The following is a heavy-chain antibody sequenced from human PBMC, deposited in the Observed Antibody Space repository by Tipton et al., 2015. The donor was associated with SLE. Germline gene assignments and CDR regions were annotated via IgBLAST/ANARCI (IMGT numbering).Heavy chain of an antibody. CDR2: IHYTGNT. Sequence: TLSLTCTVSGGSISSGAYYWSWIRQHPGKGLEWIGYIHYTGNTNYNPSLKSRVTMSLDTSKNQFSLKLNSVTAADTAVYYCARGPYGAAASYDYWGQGTLVTVSS. CDR1: GGSISSGAYY. CDR3: ARGPYGAAASYDY. V-gene: IGHV4-61*08. D-gene: IGHD6-13*01. J-gene: IGHJ4*02.